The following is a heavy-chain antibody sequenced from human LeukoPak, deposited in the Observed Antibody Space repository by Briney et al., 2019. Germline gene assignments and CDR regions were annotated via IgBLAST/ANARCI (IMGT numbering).Heavy chain of an antibody. Sequence: ASVTVTCKVSGYTLTELSMHWVRQAPGKGLEGMGGFDPEDGETIYAQKFQGRVTMTEDTSTDTAYKELSSLRSEDTAVYYCATVPYSSSSVAFDYWGQGTLVTVSS. CDR2: FDPEDGET. CDR3: ATVPYSSSSVAFDY. J-gene: IGHJ4*02. CDR1: GYTLTELS. D-gene: IGHD6-6*01. V-gene: IGHV1-24*01.